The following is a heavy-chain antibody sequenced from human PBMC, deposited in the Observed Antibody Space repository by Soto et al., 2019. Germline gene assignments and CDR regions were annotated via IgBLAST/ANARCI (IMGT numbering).Heavy chain of an antibody. D-gene: IGHD3-10*01. CDR3: ARDSGGSGSYYNWFDP. Sequence: SETLSLTCAVYGGSFIGYYWSWIRQPPGKGLEWIGEINPTGSTNYNPSLKSRVTILIDTSKNQFSLKLSSVTAADTAVYYCARDSGGSGSYYNWFDPWGQGTLVTVSS. CDR1: GGSFIGYY. J-gene: IGHJ5*02. CDR2: INPTGST. V-gene: IGHV4-34*01.